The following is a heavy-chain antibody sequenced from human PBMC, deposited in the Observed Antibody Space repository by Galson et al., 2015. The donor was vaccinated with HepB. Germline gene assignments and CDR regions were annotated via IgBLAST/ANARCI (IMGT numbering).Heavy chain of an antibody. CDR1: GFIFGSYW. J-gene: IGHJ4*02. D-gene: IGHD6-13*01. CDR2: IKLDGCDK. CDR3: AKDDAGIGMSY. V-gene: IGHV3-7*03. Sequence: SLRLSCAASGFIFGSYWMSWVRQAPGKGLEWVANIKLDGCDKYYVDSVKGRFTISRDNAKNSLYLQMNNLRAEDTAIYYCAKDDAGIGMSYWGRGTLVTVFS.